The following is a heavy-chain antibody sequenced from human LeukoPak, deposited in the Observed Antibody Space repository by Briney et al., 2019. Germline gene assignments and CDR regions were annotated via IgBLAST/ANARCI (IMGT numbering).Heavy chain of an antibody. CDR3: AKDGEYRTYYFDY. D-gene: IGHD3-10*01. CDR1: GFTFSSYA. J-gene: IGHJ4*02. V-gene: IGHV3-23*01. CDR2: ISGSGGST. Sequence: GGSLRLSCAASGFTFSSYAMSWVRQAPGKGLERVSAISGSGGSTYYADSVKGRFTISRDNSKNTLYLQMNSLRAEDTAVYYCAKDGEYRTYYFDYWGQGTLVTVSS.